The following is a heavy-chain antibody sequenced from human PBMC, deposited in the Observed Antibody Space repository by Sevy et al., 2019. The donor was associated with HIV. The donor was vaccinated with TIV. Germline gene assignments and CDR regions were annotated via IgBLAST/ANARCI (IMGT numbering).Heavy chain of an antibody. CDR2: VSPTSLST. CDR3: AKLHSRMIPGNGALDY. Sequence: GGSLRLSCTASGFSFSNYVMAWVRQAPGKGLEWVSSVSPTSLSTYYAESVKGRFTISRDNSKNTLYLQMNSLRAGDTAIYYCAKLHSRMIPGNGALDYWGRRTLVTVSS. J-gene: IGHJ4*01. CDR1: GFSFSNYV. D-gene: IGHD3-16*01. V-gene: IGHV3-23*01.